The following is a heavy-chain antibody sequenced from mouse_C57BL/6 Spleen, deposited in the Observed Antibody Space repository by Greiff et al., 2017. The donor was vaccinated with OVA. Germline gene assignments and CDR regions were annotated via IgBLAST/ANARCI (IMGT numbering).Heavy chain of an antibody. Sequence: QVQLQQSGAELVKPGASVKISCKASGYAFSSYWMNWVKQRPGKGLEWIGQIYPGDGDTNYNGKFKGKATLTADKSSSTAYMQLSSLTSEDSAVYVCARWGIYYGNNGFAYWGQGTLVTVSA. V-gene: IGHV1-80*01. CDR2: IYPGDGDT. J-gene: IGHJ3*01. D-gene: IGHD2-1*01. CDR3: ARWGIYYGNNGFAY. CDR1: GYAFSSYW.